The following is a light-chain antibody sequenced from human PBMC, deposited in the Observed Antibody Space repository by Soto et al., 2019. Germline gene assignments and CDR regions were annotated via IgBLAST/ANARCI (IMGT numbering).Light chain of an antibody. V-gene: IGKV1-39*01. CDR1: QNIASF. CDR2: ATS. J-gene: IGKJ2*01. Sequence: DVQMTQSPSSLSASVGDRVTITYRASQNIASFLNWYQQRPGTAPKLLIYATSNLESGVPSRFSGRGSATDFTLSIYSLQPEDFATYFCQQTYSMPVTFGQGTKLE. CDR3: QQTYSMPVT.